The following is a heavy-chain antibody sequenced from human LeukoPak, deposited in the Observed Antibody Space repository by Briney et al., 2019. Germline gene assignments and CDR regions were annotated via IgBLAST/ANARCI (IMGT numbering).Heavy chain of an antibody. CDR1: GYRFSSYW. D-gene: IGHD3-10*01. CDR3: ARRDGSGSPHFDY. V-gene: IGHV5-51*01. Sequence: GESLKISCKGSGYRFSSYWIGWVRQMPGKGLEWVGIIYHGDSDTRYSPSFQGLVTISADKSISTAYLQWSSLKASDTAMYFCARRDGSGSPHFDYWGQGTLVTVSS. CDR2: IYHGDSDT. J-gene: IGHJ4*02.